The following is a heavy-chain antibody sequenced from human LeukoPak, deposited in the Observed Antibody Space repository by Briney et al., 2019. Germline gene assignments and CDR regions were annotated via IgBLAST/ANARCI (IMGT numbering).Heavy chain of an antibody. J-gene: IGHJ4*02. CDR1: GFTFSSYW. CDR3: ARDYYGSESYYNRGFDY. V-gene: IGHV3-7*03. CDR2: IKQDGSEK. D-gene: IGHD3-10*01. Sequence: PGGSLRLSCAASGFTFSSYWMSWVRQAPGKGLEWVANIKQDGSEKYYVDSVKGRFTISRDNAKNSLYLQMNSLRAEDTAVYYCARDYYGSESYYNRGFDYWGQGTLVTVSS.